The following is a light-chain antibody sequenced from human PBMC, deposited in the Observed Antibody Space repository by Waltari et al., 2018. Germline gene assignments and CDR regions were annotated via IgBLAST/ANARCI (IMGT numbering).Light chain of an antibody. CDR2: GND. J-gene: IGLJ2*01. CDR1: SSNIGSKS. Sequence: QSVLTQPPSASGTPGQRVTIFCSGRSSNIGSKSVNWYQQLPGTAPKLLMYGNDQRPSGVPDRFSGSKSGTSASLAISGLQSEDDADYYCEAWDDSLNGPVFGGGTKLTVL. V-gene: IGLV1-44*01. CDR3: EAWDDSLNGPV.